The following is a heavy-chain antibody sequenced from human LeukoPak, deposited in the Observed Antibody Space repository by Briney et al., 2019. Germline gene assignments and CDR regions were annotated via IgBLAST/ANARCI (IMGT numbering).Heavy chain of an antibody. Sequence: GGSLRLSCAASGFTVSSNYMSWVRQASGKGLEWVSVIYSGGSTYYADSVKGRFTISRDNSENTLYLHLNSLRAEDAALYYCATAYCSGGSCHPYYFDFWGQGTPVTVSS. V-gene: IGHV3-53*01. CDR2: IYSGGST. D-gene: IGHD2-15*01. J-gene: IGHJ4*02. CDR1: GFTVSSNY. CDR3: ATAYCSGGSCHPYYFDF.